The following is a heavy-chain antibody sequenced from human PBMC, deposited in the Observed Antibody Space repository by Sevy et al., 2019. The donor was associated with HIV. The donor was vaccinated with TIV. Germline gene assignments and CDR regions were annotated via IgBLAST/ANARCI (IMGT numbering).Heavy chain of an antibody. CDR2: FDPEDGET. V-gene: IGHV1-24*01. D-gene: IGHD3-22*01. CDR1: GYTLTELS. CDR3: ATTKDYYDSSGCPLDD. J-gene: IGHJ4*02. Sequence: ASLKVSCKVSGYTLTELSMHWVRQAPGKGLEWMGSFDPEDGETIYAQKFQGRVTMTEDTSADTAYMELSSLRSEDTAVYFCATTKDYYDSSGCPLDDWGQGTLVTVSS.